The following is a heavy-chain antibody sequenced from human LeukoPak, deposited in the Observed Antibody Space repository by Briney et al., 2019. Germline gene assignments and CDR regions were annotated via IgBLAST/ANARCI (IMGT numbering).Heavy chain of an antibody. CDR3: ARVKGSGYRNSIDY. V-gene: IGHV3-20*04. CDR1: GFTFDDYA. D-gene: IGHD3-3*01. Sequence: GGSLRLSCAASGFTFDDYAMNWVRQAPGKGLEWVSGINWNGGSTCYRDSVKGRFTISRDNAKNSLYLQMNSLRAEDTALDYCARVKGSGYRNSIDYWGQGTLVTVSS. J-gene: IGHJ4*02. CDR2: INWNGGST.